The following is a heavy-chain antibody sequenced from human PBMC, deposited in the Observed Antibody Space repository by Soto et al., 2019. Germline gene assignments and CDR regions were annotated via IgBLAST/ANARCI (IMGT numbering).Heavy chain of an antibody. Sequence: EALSVTCPVSGDSVSSASFYWIWIRQAPGKGLEWIGFIYFSGSTNYNPSLKSRVTMSLDTSKNQFSLTLSSVTPADTAVSCCARVNSGRNWFDPWGQGTLVTVYS. J-gene: IGHJ5*02. D-gene: IGHD6-19*01. CDR2: IYFSGST. CDR1: GDSVSSASFY. CDR3: ARVNSGRNWFDP. V-gene: IGHV4-61*01.